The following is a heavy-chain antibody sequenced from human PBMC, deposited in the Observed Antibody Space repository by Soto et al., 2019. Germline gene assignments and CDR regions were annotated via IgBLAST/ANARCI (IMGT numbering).Heavy chain of an antibody. V-gene: IGHV3-30*18. CDR3: AKDPLWFGIEGYYGMDV. CDR2: ISYDGSNK. D-gene: IGHD3-10*01. Sequence: GGSLRLSCAASGFTFSSYGMHWIRQAPGKGLEWVAVISYDGSNKYYADSVKGRFTISRDNSKNTLYLQMNSLRAEDTAVYYCAKDPLWFGIEGYYGMDVWGQGTTVTVSS. J-gene: IGHJ6*02. CDR1: GFTFSSYG.